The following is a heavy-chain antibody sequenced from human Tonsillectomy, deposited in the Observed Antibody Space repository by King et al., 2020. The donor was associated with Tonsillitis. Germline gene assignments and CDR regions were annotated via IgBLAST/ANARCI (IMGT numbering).Heavy chain of an antibody. V-gene: IGHV4-59*01. CDR2: IYYSGST. D-gene: IGHD3-3*01. CDR1: GGSISSYY. J-gene: IGHJ4*02. Sequence: VQLQESGPGLVKPSETLSLTCTVSGGSISSYYWSWIRQPPGKGLEWIGYIYYSGSTNYNPSLKSRVTISVDTSKNQFSLKLSSVTAADTAVYYCARGDDDFWSGPRHYWGQGTLVTVSS. CDR3: ARGDDDFWSGPRHY.